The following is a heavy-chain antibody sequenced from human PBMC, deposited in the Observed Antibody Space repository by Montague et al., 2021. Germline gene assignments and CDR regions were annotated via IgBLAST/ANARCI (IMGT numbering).Heavy chain of an antibody. CDR3: ANSGGGGGSPRWAY. Sequence: SLRLSCAASGFIFSNYAMSWVRLAPGEGLEWVSLIGGTSGVTTYXDSVKGRFTISRDNSKSTLWLQLNSLRAEDTGVYYCANSGGGGGSPRWAYRGQGTLVTVSS. CDR1: GFIFSNYA. J-gene: IGHJ4*02. CDR2: IGGTSGVT. D-gene: IGHD2-21*01. V-gene: IGHV3-23*01.